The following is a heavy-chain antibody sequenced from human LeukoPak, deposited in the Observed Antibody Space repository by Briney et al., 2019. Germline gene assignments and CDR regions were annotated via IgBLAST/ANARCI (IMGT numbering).Heavy chain of an antibody. CDR3: AKDPIVGATVNWFDP. J-gene: IGHJ5*02. CDR1: GFTFSSYA. V-gene: IGHV3-64*04. CDR2: ISSNGGST. Sequence: PGGSLRLSCSASGFTFSSYAMHWVRQAPGKGLEYVSAISSNGGSTYYADSVKGRFTISRDNSKNTLYLQMNSLRAEDTAVYYCAKDPIVGATVNWFDPWGQGTLVTVSS. D-gene: IGHD1-26*01.